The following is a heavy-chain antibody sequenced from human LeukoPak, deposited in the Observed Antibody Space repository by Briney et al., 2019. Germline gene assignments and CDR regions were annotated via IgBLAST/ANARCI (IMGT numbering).Heavy chain of an antibody. CDR2: IRSKAYGGTT. D-gene: IGHD2-8*01. V-gene: IGHV3-49*04. Sequence: GGSLRLSCTASGFTFGDYAMSWVRQAPGKGLEWVGFIRSKAYGGTTEYAASGKGRFTISRDDSKSIAYLQMNSLKTEDTAVYYCTRTKNYYYYYRDVWGKGTTVTVSS. CDR1: GFTFGDYA. J-gene: IGHJ6*03. CDR3: TRTKNYYYYYRDV.